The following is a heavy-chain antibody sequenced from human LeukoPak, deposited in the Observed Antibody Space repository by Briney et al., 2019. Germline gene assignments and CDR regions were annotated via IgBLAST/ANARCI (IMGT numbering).Heavy chain of an antibody. J-gene: IGHJ4*02. V-gene: IGHV3-7*01. D-gene: IGHD5-12*01. CDR3: ATFGLVAALDL. Sequence: GESRRLACAVSGFSFNAYWLAWDRQAPGTGLEWVANINPAGSETFHVDPVKGRFSISRDHAKNLVYLQMNSLRAEDTAVYYCATFGLVAALDLWGQGTLVTVSS. CDR2: INPAGSET. CDR1: GFSFNAYW.